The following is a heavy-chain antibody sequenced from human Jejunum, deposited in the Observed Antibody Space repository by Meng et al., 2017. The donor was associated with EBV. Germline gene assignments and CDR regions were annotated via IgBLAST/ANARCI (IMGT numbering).Heavy chain of an antibody. J-gene: IGHJ4*02. CDR3: ARVRCSGGSCFYFDY. D-gene: IGHD2-15*01. CDR1: GGSITSSDW. CDR2: IYHDGSS. V-gene: IGHV4-4*02. Sequence: VHLQESGPGLVKPSGXLSLTCGVSGGSITSSDWWTWVRQPPGEGLEWIGEIYHDGSSNYSPSLKSRVTILLDKSENHFSLKLNSVTAADTAVYYCARVRCSGGSCFYFDYWGQGALVTVSS.